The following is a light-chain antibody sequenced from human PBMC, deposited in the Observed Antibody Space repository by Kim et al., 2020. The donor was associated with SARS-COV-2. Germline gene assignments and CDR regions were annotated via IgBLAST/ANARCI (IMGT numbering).Light chain of an antibody. CDR1: SSNIGAGYD. CDR3: QSYDSSLSGSV. V-gene: IGLV1-40*01. CDR2: GNS. Sequence: QRVTISCTGSSSNIGAGYDGHWYQQLPGTAPNHLIYGNSNRPSGVPDRFSGSKSGTSASLAITGLQAEDEADYYCQSYDSSLSGSVFGGGTQLTVL. J-gene: IGLJ3*02.